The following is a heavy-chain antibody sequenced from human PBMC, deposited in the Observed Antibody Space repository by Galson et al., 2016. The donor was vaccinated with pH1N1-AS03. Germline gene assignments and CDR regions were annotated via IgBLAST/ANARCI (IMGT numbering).Heavy chain of an antibody. Sequence: QSGAEVTKPGESLKISCKGSRASFTNHWIAWVRQMTGKGLEWMAIIYPLDSDIRYSPSFQGQVTISADMSISTAYLEWSSLKASDTAIYYCARPMGNSWHDGLDFWGPGTLVTVSS. CDR1: RASFTNHW. V-gene: IGHV5-51*03. J-gene: IGHJ4*02. CDR2: IYPLDSDI. CDR3: ARPMGNSWHDGLDF. D-gene: IGHD3-10*01.